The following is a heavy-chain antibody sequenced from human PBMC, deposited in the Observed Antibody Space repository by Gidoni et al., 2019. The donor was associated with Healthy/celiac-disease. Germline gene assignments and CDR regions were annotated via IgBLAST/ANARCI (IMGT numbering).Heavy chain of an antibody. CDR3: AKARSPLYSSSSFFDY. V-gene: IGHV3-43*01. J-gene: IGHJ4*02. Sequence: EVQLVESGGVVVRPGGSLRLCCPASRFTFADYTMHWVRQAPGKGLEWVSLISWDCVSTYYADSVKVRFTISRDNSKNSLYLQMNSLITEDTALYYCAKARSPLYSSSSFFDYWGQGTLVTVSS. CDR1: RFTFADYT. CDR2: ISWDCVST. D-gene: IGHD6-6*01.